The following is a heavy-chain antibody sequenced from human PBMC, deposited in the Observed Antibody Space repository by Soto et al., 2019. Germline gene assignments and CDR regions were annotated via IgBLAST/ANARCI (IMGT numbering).Heavy chain of an antibody. V-gene: IGHV1-46*01. Sequence: QVQLVQSGAEVKKPGASVKVSCKASGYTFTSYYMHWVRQAPGQGLERMGIINPSGGSTSYAQKFPGRVTITRDTSTSTVYMELSSLRAEDTAVYYCARELGAALLLSLYYGMDVWGQGTTVTVSS. D-gene: IGHD2-15*01. CDR1: GYTFTSYY. CDR2: INPSGGST. J-gene: IGHJ6*02. CDR3: ARELGAALLLSLYYGMDV.